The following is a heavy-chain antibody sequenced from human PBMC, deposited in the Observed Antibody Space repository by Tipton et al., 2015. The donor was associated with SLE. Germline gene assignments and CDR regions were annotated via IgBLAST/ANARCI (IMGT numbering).Heavy chain of an antibody. V-gene: IGHV4-34*01. Sequence: TLSLTCAVYGGSFSGYYWSWIRQPPGKGLEWIGEINHSGSTNYNPSLKSRVTISVDTSKNQFSLKLISVTAADTAVYYCAVRDFWSPKGAFDIWAQGPMVTVSS. CDR3: AVRDFWSPKGAFDI. D-gene: IGHD3-3*01. J-gene: IGHJ3*02. CDR1: GGSFSGYY. CDR2: INHSGST.